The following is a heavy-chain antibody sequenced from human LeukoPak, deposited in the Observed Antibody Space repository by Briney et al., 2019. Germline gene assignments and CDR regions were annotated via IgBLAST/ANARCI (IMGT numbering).Heavy chain of an antibody. D-gene: IGHD1-26*01. V-gene: IGHV4-34*01. CDR2: INHSGST. CDR3: AKNSGSYPFDY. J-gene: IGHJ4*02. CDR1: GGSFSGYY. Sequence: SETPSLTCAVYGGSFSGYYWSWIRQPPGKGREWIGEINHSGSTNYNPSLKSRVTISVDTSKNQFSLKLSSVTAADTAVYYCAKNSGSYPFDYWGQGTLVTVSS.